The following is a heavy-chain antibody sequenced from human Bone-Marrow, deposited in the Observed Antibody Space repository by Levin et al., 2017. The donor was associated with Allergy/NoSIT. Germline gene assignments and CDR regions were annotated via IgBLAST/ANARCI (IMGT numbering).Heavy chain of an antibody. Sequence: SCAASGFTFSSYAMSWVRQAPGKGLEWVSAISGSGGSTYYADSVKGRFTISRDNSKNTLYLQMNSLRAEDTAVYYCAKDLRYYGSGRPSGMDYYYGMDVWGQGTTVTVSS. CDR1: GFTFSSYA. V-gene: IGHV3-23*01. D-gene: IGHD3-10*01. J-gene: IGHJ6*02. CDR2: ISGSGGST. CDR3: AKDLRYYGSGRPSGMDYYYGMDV.